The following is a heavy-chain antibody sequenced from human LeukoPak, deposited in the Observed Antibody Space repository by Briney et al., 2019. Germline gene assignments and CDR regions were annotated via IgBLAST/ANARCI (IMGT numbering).Heavy chain of an antibody. CDR1: GGSISSGGYY. V-gene: IGHV4-31*03. D-gene: IGHD2-21*02. J-gene: IGHJ4*02. CDR2: IYYSGST. Sequence: SETLSLTCTVSGGSISSGGYYWSWIRQHTGKGLEWIGYIYYSGSTDYNPSLKSRVTISVDTSKNQFSLKLSSVTAADTAVYYCARVVVTTEELRFDYWGKGSQVTVSS. CDR3: ARVVVTTEELRFDY.